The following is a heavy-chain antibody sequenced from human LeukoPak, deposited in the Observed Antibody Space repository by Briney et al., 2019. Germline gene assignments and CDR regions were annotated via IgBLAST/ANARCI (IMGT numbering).Heavy chain of an antibody. J-gene: IGHJ4*02. CDR2: IYSGGST. D-gene: IGHD5-18*01. Sequence: GGSLRLSCAASGFTFSNFWMTWVRQAPGKGLEWVSVIYSGGSTNYADSVKGRFTISRDNSKNTLYLQMNSLRADDTAVYYCARDPGYSYGLDYWGQGTLVTVSS. CDR1: GFTFSNFW. CDR3: ARDPGYSYGLDY. V-gene: IGHV3-66*01.